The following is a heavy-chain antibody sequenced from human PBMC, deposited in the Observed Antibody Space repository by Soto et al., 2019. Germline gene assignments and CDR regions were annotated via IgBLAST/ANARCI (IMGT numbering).Heavy chain of an antibody. V-gene: IGHV3-30-3*01. CDR2: ISYDGSNK. CDR1: GFTFSSYA. D-gene: IGHD5-18*01. Sequence: GGSLRLSCAASGFTFSSYAMHWVRQAPGKGLEWVAVISYDGSNKYYADSVKGRFTISRDNSKNTLYLQMNSLRAEDTAVYYSASSGYSYGLPFDYWGQGTLVTVSS. J-gene: IGHJ4*02. CDR3: ASSGYSYGLPFDY.